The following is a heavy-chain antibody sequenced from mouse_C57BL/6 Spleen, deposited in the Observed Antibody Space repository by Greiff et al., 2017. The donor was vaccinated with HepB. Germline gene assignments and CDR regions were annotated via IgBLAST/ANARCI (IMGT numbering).Heavy chain of an antibody. D-gene: IGHD1-1*01. Sequence: VQVVESGAELVKPGASVKISCKASGYAFSSYWMNWVKQRPGKGLEWIGQIYPGDGDTNYNGKFKGKATLTADKSSSTAYMQLSSLTSEDSAVYFCARDYYGSSYWYFDVWGTGTTVTVSS. V-gene: IGHV1-80*01. CDR3: ARDYYGSSYWYFDV. J-gene: IGHJ1*03. CDR2: IYPGDGDT. CDR1: GYAFSSYW.